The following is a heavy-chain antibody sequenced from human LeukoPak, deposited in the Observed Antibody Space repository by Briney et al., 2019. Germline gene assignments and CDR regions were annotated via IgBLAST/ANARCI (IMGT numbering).Heavy chain of an antibody. J-gene: IGHJ4*02. D-gene: IGHD1-26*01. CDR2: INHSGST. CDR3: ARGQVGATTLFDY. Sequence: PSETLSLTCAVYGGSFSGYYWSWIRQPPGKGLEWIGEINHSGSTNYNPSLKSRVTISVDTSKNQFSLKLSSVTAADTAFYYCARGQVGATTLFDYWGQGTLVTVSS. CDR1: GGSFSGYY. V-gene: IGHV4-34*01.